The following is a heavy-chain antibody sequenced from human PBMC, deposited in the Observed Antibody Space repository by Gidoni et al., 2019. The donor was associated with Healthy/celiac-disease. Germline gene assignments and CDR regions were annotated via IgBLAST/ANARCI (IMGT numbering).Heavy chain of an antibody. J-gene: IGHJ4*02. D-gene: IGHD3-22*01. CDR2: IYYSGST. V-gene: IGHV4-59*01. Sequence: QVQLQESGPGLVKHSETLSLTCTVSGGSISSYYWGWIRQPPGKGLEWIGYIYYSGSTNYNPSLKSRVTISVDTSKNQFSLKLSSVTAADTAVYYCARGDDSSGNDYWGQGTLVTVSS. CDR3: ARGDDSSGNDY. CDR1: GGSISSYY.